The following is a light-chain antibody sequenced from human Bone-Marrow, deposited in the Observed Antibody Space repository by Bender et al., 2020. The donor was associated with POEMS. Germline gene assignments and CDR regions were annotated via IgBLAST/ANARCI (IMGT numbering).Light chain of an antibody. Sequence: QSVLTQPPSVSGAPGQRVTISCTGSSSNIGTGYDVHWYQQLPGTAPKLLIYGNINRPSGVPERFSGSKSGNTAFLTISGLQAEDEADYYCCSYAGSATWVFGGGTKLTVL. V-gene: IGLV1-40*01. CDR1: SSNIGTGYD. J-gene: IGLJ3*02. CDR3: CSYAGSATWV. CDR2: GNI.